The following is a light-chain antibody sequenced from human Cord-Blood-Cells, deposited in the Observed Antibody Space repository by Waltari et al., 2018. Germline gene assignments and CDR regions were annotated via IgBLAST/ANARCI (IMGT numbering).Light chain of an antibody. CDR3: QQYNSYAT. V-gene: IGKV1-5*03. CDR2: KAS. CDR1: QSISSW. Sequence: DIQMTQSPSTLSASVGDRVTITCLASQSISSWLDWYQQKPGKAPKLLSYKASSLESGVPARFSGRWSGAEFTRTMSSLQSDDFATDYGQQYNSYATFSQGTKLEIK. J-gene: IGKJ2*01.